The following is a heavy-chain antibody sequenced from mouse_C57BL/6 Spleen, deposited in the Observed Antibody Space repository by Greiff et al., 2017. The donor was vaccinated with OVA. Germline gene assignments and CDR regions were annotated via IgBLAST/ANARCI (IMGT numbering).Heavy chain of an antibody. V-gene: IGHV1-9*01. CDR2: ILPGSGST. D-gene: IGHD2-4*01. CDR1: GYTFTGYW. Sequence: VQLQQSGAELMKPGASVKLSCKATGYTFTGYWIEWVKQRPGHGLEWIGEILPGSGSTNSNEKFKGKATFTADTSSNTAYMQLSSLTTDDSAIYYCARFDYDVYYWGQGTTLTVSS. J-gene: IGHJ2*01. CDR3: ARFDYDVYY.